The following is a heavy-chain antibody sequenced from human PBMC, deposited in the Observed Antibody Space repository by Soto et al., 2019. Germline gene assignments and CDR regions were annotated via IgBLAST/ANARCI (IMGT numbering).Heavy chain of an antibody. CDR2: IIPIFGTA. Sequence: SVIVSCKPAGGTFSSYAISWVRQAPGQGLEWMGGIIPIFGTANYAQKFQGRVTITADKSTSTAYMELSSLRSEDTAVYYCARGSIAVAVRYWFDPWGQGTLVTVFS. J-gene: IGHJ5*02. CDR3: ARGSIAVAVRYWFDP. D-gene: IGHD6-19*01. CDR1: GGTFSSYA. V-gene: IGHV1-69*06.